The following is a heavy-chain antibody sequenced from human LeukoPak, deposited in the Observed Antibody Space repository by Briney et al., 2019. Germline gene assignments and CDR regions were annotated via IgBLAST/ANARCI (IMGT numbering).Heavy chain of an antibody. CDR3: ARDPESLAVAGTLDY. CDR1: GYSISSGYY. D-gene: IGHD6-19*01. V-gene: IGHV4-38-2*02. CDR2: IYHSGST. J-gene: IGHJ4*02. Sequence: KASETLSLTCTVSGYSISSGYYWGWIRQPPGKRLEWIGSIYHSGSTYYNPSLKSRVTISVDKSKNQFSLKLSPVTAADTAVYYCARDPESLAVAGTLDYWGQGTLVTVSS.